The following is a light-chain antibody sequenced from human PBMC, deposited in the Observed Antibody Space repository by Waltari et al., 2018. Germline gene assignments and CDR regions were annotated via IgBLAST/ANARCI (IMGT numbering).Light chain of an antibody. Sequence: EIVMTQSLATLSVSPGERATLSCRASQSVSSNLAWYQQKPGQAPRLLIYGASTRATGIPARFSGSGSGTEFTLTISSMQSEDFAVYYCQQYNNWPPGHTFGGGTKVEIK. CDR1: QSVSSN. V-gene: IGKV3-15*01. CDR3: QQYNNWPPGHT. J-gene: IGKJ4*01. CDR2: GAS.